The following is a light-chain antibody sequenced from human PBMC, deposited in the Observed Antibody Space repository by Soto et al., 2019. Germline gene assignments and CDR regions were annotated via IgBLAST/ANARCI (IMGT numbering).Light chain of an antibody. CDR1: SSDVGGYNY. Sequence: QSALTQPASVSGSPGQSINISCTGTSSDVGGYNYVSWYQQHPGKAPKLMIYEVSNRPSGVSNRFSGSKSGNTASLTISGLQAEDEADYYCSSYTSSSTHWVFGGGTKLTVL. V-gene: IGLV2-14*01. J-gene: IGLJ3*02. CDR3: SSYTSSSTHWV. CDR2: EVS.